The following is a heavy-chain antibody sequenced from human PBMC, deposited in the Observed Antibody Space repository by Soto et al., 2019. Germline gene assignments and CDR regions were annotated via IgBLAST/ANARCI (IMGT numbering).Heavy chain of an antibody. Sequence: PSETLSLTCTVSGGSISSGGYYWSWIRQHPGKGLEWIGYIYYSGSTYYNPSLKSRVTISVDTSKNQFSLKLSSVTAADTAVYNCAGSNYVRYYYGMDVWGQGTTVTVSS. CDR2: IYYSGST. J-gene: IGHJ6*02. CDR3: AGSNYVRYYYGMDV. D-gene: IGHD3-10*02. V-gene: IGHV4-31*03. CDR1: GGSISSGGYY.